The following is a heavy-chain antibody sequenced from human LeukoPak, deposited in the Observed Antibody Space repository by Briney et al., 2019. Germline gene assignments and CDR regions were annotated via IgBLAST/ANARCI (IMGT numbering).Heavy chain of an antibody. CDR1: GFTFDDYA. D-gene: IGHD3-9*01. CDR2: ISWNSGSI. J-gene: IGHJ4*02. Sequence: GGSLRLSCAASGFTFDDYAMHWARQAPGKGLEWVSGISWNSGSIGYADSVKGRFTISRDNAKNSLYLQMNSLRAEDTALYYCAKDINDDILTGPNDYWGQGTLDTVSS. V-gene: IGHV3-9*01. CDR3: AKDINDDILTGPNDY.